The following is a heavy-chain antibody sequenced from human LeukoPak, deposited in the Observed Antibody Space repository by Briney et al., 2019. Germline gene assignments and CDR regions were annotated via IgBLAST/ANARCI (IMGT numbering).Heavy chain of an antibody. D-gene: IGHD6-19*01. CDR2: ITSDSTI. CDR1: GFTFSNYE. V-gene: IGHV3-48*03. Sequence: GGSLRLSCAASGFTFSNYEMNWVRQAPGKGLEWVSSITSDSTIYYADSVKGRFTISRDNAKNSMYLQMNSLRAEDTAVYYCARELAGHDYYYGMDVWGQGTTVTASS. CDR3: ARELAGHDYYYGMDV. J-gene: IGHJ6*02.